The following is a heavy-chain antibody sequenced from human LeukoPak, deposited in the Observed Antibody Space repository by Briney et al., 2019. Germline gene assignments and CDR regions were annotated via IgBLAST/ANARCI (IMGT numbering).Heavy chain of an antibody. D-gene: IGHD5-18*01. CDR2: IIPILGIA. V-gene: IGHV1-69*04. Sequence: SVKVSCKASGGTFSSYAISWVRQAPGQGLEWMGRIIPILGIANYAQKFQGRVTITADKSTSTAYMELSSLRSEDTAVYYCAREPVSGYSFVNWFDPWGQGTLVTVSS. CDR3: AREPVSGYSFVNWFDP. J-gene: IGHJ5*02. CDR1: GGTFSSYA.